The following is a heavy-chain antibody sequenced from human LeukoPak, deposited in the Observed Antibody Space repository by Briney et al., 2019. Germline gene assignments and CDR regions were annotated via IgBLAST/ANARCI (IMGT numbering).Heavy chain of an antibody. V-gene: IGHV3-48*04. CDR3: ARGVMAAAVPADY. J-gene: IGHJ4*02. CDR1: GFTFSSYS. CDR2: ISSSSSTI. D-gene: IGHD6-13*01. Sequence: GGSLRLSCAASGFTFSSYSMNWVRQAPGKGLEWVSYISSSSSTIYYADSVKGRFTISRDNAKNTLYLQMNSLRAEDTAVYYCARGVMAAAVPADYWGQGTLVTVSS.